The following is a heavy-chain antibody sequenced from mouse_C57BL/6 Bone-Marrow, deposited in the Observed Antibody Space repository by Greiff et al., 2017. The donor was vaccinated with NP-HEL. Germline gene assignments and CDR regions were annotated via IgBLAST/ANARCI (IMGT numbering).Heavy chain of an antibody. J-gene: IGHJ3*01. CDR3: ASSNWLAY. CDR1: GYSITSGYY. V-gene: IGHV3-6*01. CDR2: ISYDGSN. Sequence: EVHLVESGPGLVKPSQSLSLTCSVTGYSITSGYYWNWIRQFPGNKLEWMGYISYDGSNNYNPSLKNRISITRDTSKNQFFLKLNSVTTEDTATYYCASSNWLAYWGQGTLVTVSA.